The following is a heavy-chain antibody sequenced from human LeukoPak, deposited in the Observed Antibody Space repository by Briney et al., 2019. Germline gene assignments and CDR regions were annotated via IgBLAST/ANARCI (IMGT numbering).Heavy chain of an antibody. CDR3: ARGSGYSGYGGINDAFDI. CDR1: GYTFTNYD. J-gene: IGHJ3*02. Sequence: ASVKVSCKPSGYTFTNYDINWVRQAPGQGLEWMGWISPYSGNTNYAQKLQGRVTMTTDTSTSTAYMELRSLRSDDTAVYYCARGSGYSGYGGINDAFDIWGQGTMVTVSS. D-gene: IGHD5-12*01. CDR2: ISPYSGNT. V-gene: IGHV1-18*01.